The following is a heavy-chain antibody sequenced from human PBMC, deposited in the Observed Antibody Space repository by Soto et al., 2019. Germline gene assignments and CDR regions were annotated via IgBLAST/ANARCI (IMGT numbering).Heavy chain of an antibody. D-gene: IGHD3-22*01. Sequence: GRSLRLSCPASGFSINSFFMHWVRQAPGKGLMWVSRINNDGSSTTYADSVKGRFTISRDNAKNTLYLQMNSLRADDTAVYFCVRDQDSRGYSVFNHWGQGAQVTVSS. J-gene: IGHJ4*02. CDR1: GFSINSFF. CDR3: VRDQDSRGYSVFNH. V-gene: IGHV3-74*01. CDR2: INNDGSST.